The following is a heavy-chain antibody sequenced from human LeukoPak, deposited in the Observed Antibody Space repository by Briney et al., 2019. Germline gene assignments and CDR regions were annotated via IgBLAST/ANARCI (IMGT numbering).Heavy chain of an antibody. V-gene: IGHV3-33*01. CDR2: IWYDGRNR. J-gene: IGHJ4*02. CDR1: GFTFSSYG. Sequence: GGSLRLSCAASGFTFSSYGMHWVRQAPGKGLEWVAVIWYDGRNRYYADSVKGRFTISRDNSENTLYLQLNSLRVEDTAVYYCARTLQTCDTTGYPDYWGQGTLVTVSS. D-gene: IGHD3-9*01. CDR3: ARTLQTCDTTGYPDY.